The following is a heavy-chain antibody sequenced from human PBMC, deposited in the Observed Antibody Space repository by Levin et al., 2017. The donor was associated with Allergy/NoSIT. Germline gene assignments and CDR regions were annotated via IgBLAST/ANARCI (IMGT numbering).Heavy chain of an antibody. J-gene: IGHJ6*02. D-gene: IGHD3-10*01. Sequence: GGSLRLSCAASGFTFSSYWMHWVRQAPGKGLVWVSRIHIDGSSTTYADSVKGRFTISRDNAKNTLYPQMNSLRAEDTAVYYCSRGGGRDSYYYAMDVWGQGTTVTVSS. CDR3: SRGGGRDSYYYAMDV. V-gene: IGHV3-74*01. CDR1: GFTFSSYW. CDR2: IHIDGSST.